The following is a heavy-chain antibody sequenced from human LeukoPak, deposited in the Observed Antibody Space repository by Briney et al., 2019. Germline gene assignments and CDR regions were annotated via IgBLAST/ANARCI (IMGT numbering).Heavy chain of an antibody. D-gene: IGHD5-24*01. V-gene: IGHV3-74*01. CDR1: GFTFSSYW. CDR3: AREDGYRNREFDY. Sequence: GGSLRLSCAASGFTFSSYWVHWVRQAPGKGLVWVSRINSDGSSTSYADSVKGRFTISRDNAKNTLYLQMNSLRAEDTAVYYCAREDGYRNREFDYWGQGTLVTVSS. CDR2: INSDGSST. J-gene: IGHJ4*02.